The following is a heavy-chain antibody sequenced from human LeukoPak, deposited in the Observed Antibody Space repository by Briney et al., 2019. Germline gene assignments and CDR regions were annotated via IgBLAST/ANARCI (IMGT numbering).Heavy chain of an antibody. CDR2: IYISGST. J-gene: IGHJ3*02. V-gene: IGHV4-4*07. Sequence: PSETLSLTCTVSGGSISSYYWSWIRQPAGKGLEWIGRIYISGSTNYNPSLKSRVTMSVDTSKNQFSLRLTSVTAADTAVYYCARKDYYDSGDAFDIWGQGTMVTVSS. D-gene: IGHD3-22*01. CDR1: GGSISSYY. CDR3: ARKDYYDSGDAFDI.